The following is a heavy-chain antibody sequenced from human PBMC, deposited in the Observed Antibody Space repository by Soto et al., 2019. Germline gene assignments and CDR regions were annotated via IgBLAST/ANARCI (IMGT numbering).Heavy chain of an antibody. CDR2: ITSSSNDI. V-gene: IGHV3-21*01. D-gene: IGHD2-15*01. J-gene: IGHJ6*02. CDR1: GFSFSSYS. CDR3: ARDTVVEVVVATFGMDV. Sequence: EVQLVESGGGLVKPGGSLRLSCAASGFSFSSYSMNWVRQAPGKGLEWVSSITSSSNDIYYADSVKGRFTISRDNAKNSLYLQMHSLRAEDTAVYYCARDTVVEVVVATFGMDVWDQGTTVTVSS.